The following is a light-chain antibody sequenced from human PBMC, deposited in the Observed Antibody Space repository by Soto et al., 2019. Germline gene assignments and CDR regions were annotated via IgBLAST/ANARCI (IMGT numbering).Light chain of an antibody. CDR3: QQYNNWPLT. J-gene: IGKJ4*01. CDR2: GAS. V-gene: IGKV3-15*01. Sequence: EIVLTQSPATLSVAPGERATLSCRASQSVSSDLAWFQQKPGQAPRLLMYGASTRATGIPARFSGRGSGTAFTLTISSLQSEDFALYHGQQYNNWPLTFGGGTKVEIK. CDR1: QSVSSD.